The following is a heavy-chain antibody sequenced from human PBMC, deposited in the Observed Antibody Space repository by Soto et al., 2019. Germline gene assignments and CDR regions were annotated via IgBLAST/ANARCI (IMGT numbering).Heavy chain of an antibody. CDR1: GFTFSSYS. CDR3: ARLGDTGYSSGYTPDYYYYYYYMDV. V-gene: IGHV3-48*01. CDR2: ISSSSSTI. Sequence: GGSLRLSCAASGFTFSSYSMNWVRQAPGKGLEWVSYISSSSSTIYYADSVKGRFTISRDNAKNSLYLQMNSLRAEDTAVYYCARLGDTGYSSGYTPDYYYYYYYMDVWGKGTTVTVSS. J-gene: IGHJ6*03. D-gene: IGHD6-19*01.